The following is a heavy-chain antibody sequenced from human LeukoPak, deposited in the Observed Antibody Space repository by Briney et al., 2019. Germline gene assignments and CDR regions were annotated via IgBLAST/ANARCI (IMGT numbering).Heavy chain of an antibody. Sequence: SETLSLTCTVSGDSISSSSYYWGWLRQPPGKGLEWIGSIYYSGSTYYNPSLKSRVTISVDTSKNQFSLKLSSVTAADTAVYYCARRPLRRYCSSTSCLGDAFDIWGQGTMVTVSS. CDR1: GDSISSSSYY. V-gene: IGHV4-39*01. CDR3: ARRPLRRYCSSTSCLGDAFDI. J-gene: IGHJ3*02. D-gene: IGHD2-2*01. CDR2: IYYSGST.